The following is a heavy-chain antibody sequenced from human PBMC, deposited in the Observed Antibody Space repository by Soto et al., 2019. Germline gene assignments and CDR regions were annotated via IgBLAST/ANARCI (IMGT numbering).Heavy chain of an antibody. CDR3: ARNGGSTWYYFDS. Sequence: AESLSLTCAVNGGSFTGYYGAWIRQSPGKGLEWIGEISHSGRTNYNPSLKSRVTISVDTSKNQFSLKVSSVTAADTGMYYCARNGGSTWYYFDSWGQGTVVTVSS. V-gene: IGHV4-34*01. J-gene: IGHJ4*02. CDR2: ISHSGRT. D-gene: IGHD6-13*01. CDR1: GGSFTGYY.